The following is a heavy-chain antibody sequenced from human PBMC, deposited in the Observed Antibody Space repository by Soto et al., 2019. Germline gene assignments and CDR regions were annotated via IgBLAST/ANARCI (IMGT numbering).Heavy chain of an antibody. CDR3: AGSPGLSRISGTTLGA. J-gene: IGHJ5*01. CDR2: INGDGSST. Sequence: PGGSLRLSCAASGFTFTTYTMSWVRQAPGKGLEWVSGINGDGSSTSYADSVKGRFTISRDNAKNMLYLQVNSLRADDTAVYYCAGSPGLSRISGTTLGAWGQGTLVTVSS. CDR1: GFTFTTYT. V-gene: IGHV3-74*01. D-gene: IGHD1-7*01.